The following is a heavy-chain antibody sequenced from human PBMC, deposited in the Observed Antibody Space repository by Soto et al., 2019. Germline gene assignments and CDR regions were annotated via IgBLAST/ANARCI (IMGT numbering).Heavy chain of an antibody. CDR2: IYYSGST. V-gene: IGHV4-59*01. CDR3: ARGVVVVVAATGAFDI. D-gene: IGHD2-15*01. Sequence: NPSETLSLTCTVSGGSISSYYWSWIRQPPGKGLEWIGYIYYSGSTNYNPSLKSRVTISVDTSKNQFSLKLSSVTAADTAVYYCARGVVVVVAATGAFDIWGQGTMVTVSS. CDR1: GGSISSYY. J-gene: IGHJ3*02.